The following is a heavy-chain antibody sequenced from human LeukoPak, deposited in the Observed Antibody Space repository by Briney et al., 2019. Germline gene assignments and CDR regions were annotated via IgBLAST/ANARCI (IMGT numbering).Heavy chain of an antibody. CDR3: ARGSSHHNYYYYYMDV. Sequence: SETLSLTCAVYGGSFSGYYWSWIRQPPGKGLEWIGEINHSGSTNYNPSLKRRVTISVDTSKNQFSLKLSSVTAADTAVYYCARGSSHHNYYYYYMDVWGKGTTVTVSS. CDR2: INHSGST. V-gene: IGHV4-34*01. D-gene: IGHD6-6*01. CDR1: GGSFSGYY. J-gene: IGHJ6*03.